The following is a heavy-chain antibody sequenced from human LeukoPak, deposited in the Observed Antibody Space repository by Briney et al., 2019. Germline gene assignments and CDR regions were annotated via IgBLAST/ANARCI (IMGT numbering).Heavy chain of an antibody. Sequence: SLRLSCAASGFTFDDYAMHWVRQAPGKGLEWVSGISWNSGSIGYADSVKGRLTISRDNAKNSLYLQMNSLRAEDTALYYCAKGVRITMVRGAFDIWGQGTMVTVSS. CDR3: AKGVRITMVRGAFDI. CDR2: ISWNSGSI. J-gene: IGHJ3*02. CDR1: GFTFDDYA. D-gene: IGHD3-10*01. V-gene: IGHV3-9*01.